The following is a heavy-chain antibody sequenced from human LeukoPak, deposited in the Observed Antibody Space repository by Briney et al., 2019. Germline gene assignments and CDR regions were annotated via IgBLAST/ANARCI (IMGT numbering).Heavy chain of an antibody. J-gene: IGHJ3*02. Sequence: SETLSLTCSVSGGSISNYYWSWIRQPPGKGLEWIGYVHYTASTNYNPSLKSRVTISVGTSKNQFSLKLSSVTAADTAVYYCARHYTGYDSNGYYSTEGAFDIWGQGTMVTVSS. CDR3: ARHYTGYDSNGYYSTEGAFDI. CDR1: GGSISNYY. CDR2: VHYTAST. D-gene: IGHD3-22*01. V-gene: IGHV4-59*08.